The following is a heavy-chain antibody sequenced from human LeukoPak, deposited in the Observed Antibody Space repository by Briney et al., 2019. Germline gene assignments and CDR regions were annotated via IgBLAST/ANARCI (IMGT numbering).Heavy chain of an antibody. CDR1: GGSISYYY. D-gene: IGHD3/OR15-3a*01. V-gene: IGHV4-59*01. CDR3: ARETSLDFGWNFDL. J-gene: IGHJ2*01. Sequence: PSETLSLTCTVSGGSISYYYWTWIRQPPGKGLERIGHIYYTGSTNYNPSLKSRVSISVDTSRNQFSLKLDSVTAADTAVYYCARETSLDFGWNFDLWGRGTLVTVSS. CDR2: IYYTGST.